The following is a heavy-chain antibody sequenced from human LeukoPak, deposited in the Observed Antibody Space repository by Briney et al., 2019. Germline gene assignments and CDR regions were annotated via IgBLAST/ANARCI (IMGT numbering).Heavy chain of an antibody. CDR1: GGSISSGGYY. CDR2: IYHSGST. J-gene: IGHJ5*02. CDR3: ARGGSGWYNWFDP. D-gene: IGHD6-19*01. V-gene: IGHV4-30-2*01. Sequence: PSQTLSLTCAVSGGSISSGGYYWSWIRQPPGKGLEWIGYIYHSGSTYYNPSLKSRVTISVDRSKNQFSLKLSSVTAADTAVYYCARGGSGWYNWFDPWGQGTLVTVSS.